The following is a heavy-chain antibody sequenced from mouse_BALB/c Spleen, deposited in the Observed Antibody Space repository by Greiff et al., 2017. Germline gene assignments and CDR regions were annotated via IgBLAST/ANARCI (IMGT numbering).Heavy chain of an antibody. V-gene: IGHV7-3*02. Sequence: EVQGVESGGGLVQPGGSLRLSCATSGFTFTDYYMSWVRQPPGKALEWLGFIRNKANGYTTEYSASVKGRFTISRDNSQSILYLQMNTLRAEDSATYYCARDPPGTGAMDYWGQGTSVTVSS. D-gene: IGHD4-1*01. J-gene: IGHJ4*01. CDR2: IRNKANGYTT. CDR3: ARDPPGTGAMDY. CDR1: GFTFTDYY.